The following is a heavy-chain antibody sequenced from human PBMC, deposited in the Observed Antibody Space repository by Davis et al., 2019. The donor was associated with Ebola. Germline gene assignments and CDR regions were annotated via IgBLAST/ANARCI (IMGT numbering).Heavy chain of an antibody. CDR2: IYPGDSDT. CDR3: ARQESIVGATGLDY. J-gene: IGHJ4*02. D-gene: IGHD1-26*01. CDR1: GKSFTSYW. Sequence: KVSCKGSGKSFTSYWIGWVRQMTGKGLEWMGIIYPGDSDTRYSPSFQGQVTISVDKSISTAYLQWSSLKASDTAMYYCARQESIVGATGLDYWGQGTLVIVSS. V-gene: IGHV5-51*01.